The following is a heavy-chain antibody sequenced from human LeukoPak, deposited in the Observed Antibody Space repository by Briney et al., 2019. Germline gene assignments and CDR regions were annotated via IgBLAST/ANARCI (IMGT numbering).Heavy chain of an antibody. CDR1: GFTFRNYG. Sequence: GRSLRLSCEASGFTFRNYGVHWVRQAPGKGLEWVAVISYDGGHQYSADSVKGRFTPSRDNSKNTVYLQLNSLRAEDTAVYYCAKDRRMMSAYYGMDVWGQGTPVTVSS. D-gene: IGHD3-16*01. CDR3: AKDRRMMSAYYGMDV. J-gene: IGHJ6*02. V-gene: IGHV3-30*18. CDR2: ISYDGGHQ.